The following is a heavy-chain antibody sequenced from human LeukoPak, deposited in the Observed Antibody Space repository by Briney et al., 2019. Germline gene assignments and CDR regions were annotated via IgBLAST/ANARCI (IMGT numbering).Heavy chain of an antibody. D-gene: IGHD1-1*01. V-gene: IGHV5-51*01. CDR1: RYRFTSYW. Sequence: GESLKISCQGSRYRFTSYWIGWVRQMPGKGLEWMGIIYPGDSDTRYSPSFQGQVTISADKSISTAYLQWSSLKASDTAMYYCARHETGPYFDYWGQGTLVTVSS. CDR3: ARHETGPYFDY. CDR2: IYPGDSDT. J-gene: IGHJ4*02.